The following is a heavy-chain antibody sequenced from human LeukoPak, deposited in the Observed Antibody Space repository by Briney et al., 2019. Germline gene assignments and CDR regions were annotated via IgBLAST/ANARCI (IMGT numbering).Heavy chain of an antibody. V-gene: IGHV3-74*01. J-gene: IGHJ4*02. CDR1: GFTFSSYW. D-gene: IGHD2-15*01. CDR3: ARGARNKSLGYCSGGSCYLFDY. Sequence: PGESLRLSCAASGFTFSSYWMHWVRQAPGKGLVWVSRINSDGRSTSYADSVKGRFTISRDNAKNTLYLQMNSLRAEDTAVYYCARGARNKSLGYCSGGSCYLFDYWGQGTLVTVSS. CDR2: INSDGRST.